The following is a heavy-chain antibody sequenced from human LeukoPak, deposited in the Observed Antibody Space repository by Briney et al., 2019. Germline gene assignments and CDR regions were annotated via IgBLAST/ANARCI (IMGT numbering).Heavy chain of an antibody. J-gene: IGHJ6*02. CDR1: GFTFSSYA. CDR3: ARDRGSSSWYGYYYGMDV. D-gene: IGHD6-13*01. CDR2: ISYDGSNK. V-gene: IGHV3-30*04. Sequence: GRSLRLCCAASGFTFSSYAMHWVRQAPGKGLEWVAVISYDGSNKYYADSVKGRFTISRDNSKNTLYLQMNSLRSADTAVYYCARDRGSSSWYGYYYGMDVWGQGTTVTVSS.